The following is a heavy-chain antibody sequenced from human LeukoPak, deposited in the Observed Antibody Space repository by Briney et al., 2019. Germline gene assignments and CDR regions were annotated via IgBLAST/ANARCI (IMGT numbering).Heavy chain of an antibody. J-gene: IGHJ4*02. V-gene: IGHV3-15*01. D-gene: IGHD4/OR15-4a*01. Sequence: GGSLRLTCAASRFTFINAWMNWVRQAPGKGLEWVGRIKSKADGETTDYAAPVKGRFTISRDDSNNMVYPQMSSLKVEDTAVYYCAIDEPNYAPYDFDYWGQGTLVTVSS. CDR1: RFTFINAW. CDR3: AIDEPNYAPYDFDY. CDR2: IKSKADGETT.